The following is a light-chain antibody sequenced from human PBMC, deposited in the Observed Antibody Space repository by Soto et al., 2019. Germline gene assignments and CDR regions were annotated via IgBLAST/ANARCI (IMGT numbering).Light chain of an antibody. Sequence: DIQMTQFPSAMSASVGDRVTITCRASQDIRDYLAWFQHKPGNVPKRLIYASTLQSGVPSRFSGSGSRTEFTLTITGLQPDDFATYYCQQYNSYSPITFGQGTRLEIK. CDR3: QQYNSYSPIT. V-gene: IGKV1-17*03. CDR2: AS. CDR1: QDIRDY. J-gene: IGKJ5*01.